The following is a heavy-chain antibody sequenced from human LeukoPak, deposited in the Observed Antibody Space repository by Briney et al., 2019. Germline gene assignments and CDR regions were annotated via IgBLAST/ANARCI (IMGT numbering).Heavy chain of an antibody. V-gene: IGHV4-34*01. D-gene: IGHD2-2*01. J-gene: IGHJ5*02. Sequence: SETLSLTCAVYGWSFNDYYWNWIRQPPGKGLEWIGEINARGDTNYNPSLKSRVTISVDTSKKQFSLRLTSMIAADTALYYCARGQVPAARGYNWFDPWGEGTLVTVSS. CDR1: GWSFNDYY. CDR3: ARGQVPAARGYNWFDP. CDR2: INARGDT.